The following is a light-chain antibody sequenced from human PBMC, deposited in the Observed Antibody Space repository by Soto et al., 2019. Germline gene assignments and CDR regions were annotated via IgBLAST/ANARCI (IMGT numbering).Light chain of an antibody. V-gene: IGKV1-5*03. CDR1: HNISSW. CDR3: QQYNSYWWT. Sequence: DIQMTQSPSTLSTSVGDRVTITCRASHNISSWLAWYQQKPGKAPKLLIYKASSLESGVPSRFSGSGSETEFTLTISSLQPDDFATYFCQQYNSYWWTFGQGTKVDIK. J-gene: IGKJ1*01. CDR2: KAS.